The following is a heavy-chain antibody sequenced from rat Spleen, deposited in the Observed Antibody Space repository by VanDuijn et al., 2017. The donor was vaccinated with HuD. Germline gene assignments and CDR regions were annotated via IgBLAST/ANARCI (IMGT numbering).Heavy chain of an antibody. Sequence: EVQLVESGGGLVQPGRSLKLSCAASGFTFSRYWMYWVRQAPGKGLEWISSISNDGGTTYYPDSVKGRFTISRDNAENTVYLQMNSLRSEDTATYYCAVAGYGYWGHGVMVIVSS. D-gene: IGHD1-7*01. CDR1: GFTFSRYW. J-gene: IGHJ2*01. CDR3: AVAGYGY. CDR2: ISNDGGTT. V-gene: IGHV5-58*01.